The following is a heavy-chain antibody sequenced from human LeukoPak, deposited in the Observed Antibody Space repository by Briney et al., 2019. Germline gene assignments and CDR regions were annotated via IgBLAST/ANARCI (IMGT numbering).Heavy chain of an antibody. J-gene: IGHJ6*03. CDR1: GGSISSSSYY. CDR2: IYYSGST. D-gene: IGHD3-9*01. CDR3: ARRHDILTGYYPYYYYYMDV. V-gene: IGHV4-39*01. Sequence: PSETLSLTCTVSGGSISSSSYYRGWIRQPPGKGLEWIGSIYYSGSTYYNPSLKSRVTISVDTSKNQFSLKLSSVTAADTAVYYCARRHDILTGYYPYYYYYMDVWGKGTTVTVSS.